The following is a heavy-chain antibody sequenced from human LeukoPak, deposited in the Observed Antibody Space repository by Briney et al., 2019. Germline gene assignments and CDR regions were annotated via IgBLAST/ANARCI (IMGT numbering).Heavy chain of an antibody. J-gene: IGHJ4*02. V-gene: IGHV4-59*08. Sequence: KPSETLSLTCTVSGGSISSYYWSWIRQPPGKGLEWIGYIYYSGSTNYNPSLKSRVTISVDTSKNQFSLKLSSVTAADTAVYYCARYAPNYDILTGYYTDFDYWGQGTLVTVSS. D-gene: IGHD3-9*01. CDR3: ARYAPNYDILTGYYTDFDY. CDR1: GGSISSYY. CDR2: IYYSGST.